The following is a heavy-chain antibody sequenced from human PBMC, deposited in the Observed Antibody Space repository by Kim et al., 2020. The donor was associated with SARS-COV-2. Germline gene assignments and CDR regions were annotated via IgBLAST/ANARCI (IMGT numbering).Heavy chain of an antibody. Sequence: TYSPSFQGHVTISADKSISTAYLQWSSLKASDTAMYYCARYDYGWGSYTRWGQGTLVTVSS. D-gene: IGHD3-16*01. CDR3: ARYDYGWGSYTR. V-gene: IGHV5-10-1*01. J-gene: IGHJ4*02.